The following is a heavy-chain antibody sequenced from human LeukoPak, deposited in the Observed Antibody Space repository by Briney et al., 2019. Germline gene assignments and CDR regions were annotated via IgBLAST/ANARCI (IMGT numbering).Heavy chain of an antibody. CDR1: GFTFSSYA. Sequence: GGSLRLSCAASGFTFSSYAMSWVRQAPGKGLEWVSGISWNSGSIGYADSVKGRFTISRDNAKNSLYLQMNSLRAEDTALYYCAKDCSGGSCHDAFDIWGQGTMVTVSS. J-gene: IGHJ3*02. D-gene: IGHD2-15*01. CDR2: ISWNSGSI. V-gene: IGHV3-9*01. CDR3: AKDCSGGSCHDAFDI.